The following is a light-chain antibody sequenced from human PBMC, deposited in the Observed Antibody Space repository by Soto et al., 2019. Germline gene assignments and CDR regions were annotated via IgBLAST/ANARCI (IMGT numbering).Light chain of an antibody. Sequence: QSVLTQPPSLSGTPGQRVTISCSGSNSNIGRYSVNWYQHFPGTAPKILIYSGDERPSGVPDRFSGSKSGTSASLSISGLQSEDEAGYYCSAWDDNLNVPLFGGGTKLTVL. CDR1: NSNIGRYS. V-gene: IGLV1-44*01. CDR2: SGD. J-gene: IGLJ3*02. CDR3: SAWDDNLNVPL.